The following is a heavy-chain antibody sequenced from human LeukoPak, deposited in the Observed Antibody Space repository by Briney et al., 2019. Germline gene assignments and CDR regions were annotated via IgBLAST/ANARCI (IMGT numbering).Heavy chain of an antibody. D-gene: IGHD3-10*01. CDR2: ISGSGGST. J-gene: IGHJ4*02. V-gene: IGHV3-23*01. CDR1: GFTFSSYG. CDR3: ARAPPGRFGEFYYFDY. Sequence: GGSLRLSCAASGFTFSSYGMNWVRQAPGKGLEWVSAISGSGGSTYNADSVKGRFTISRDNSKNSLYLQMNSLRAEDTAVYYCARAPPGRFGEFYYFDYWGQGTLVTVSS.